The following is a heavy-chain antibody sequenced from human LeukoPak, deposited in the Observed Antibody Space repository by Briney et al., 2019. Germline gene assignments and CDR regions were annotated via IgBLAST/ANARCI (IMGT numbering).Heavy chain of an antibody. V-gene: IGHV3-21*05. Sequence: GSLRLSCAASGFTFSSYEMNWVRQAPGKGLEWVSYISSSGSYIYYADSVKGRFTISRDNANNSLYLQMNSLSAEDTAVYYCARLFTSGWYNWFDPWGQGTLVTVSS. J-gene: IGHJ5*02. CDR2: ISSSGSYI. CDR1: GFTFSSYE. CDR3: ARLFTSGWYNWFDP. D-gene: IGHD6-19*01.